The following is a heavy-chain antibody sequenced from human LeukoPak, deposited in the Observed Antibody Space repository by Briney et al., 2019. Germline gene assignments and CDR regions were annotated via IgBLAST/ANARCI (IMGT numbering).Heavy chain of an antibody. J-gene: IGHJ4*02. D-gene: IGHD3-22*01. V-gene: IGHV3-33*06. CDR2: IWYDGSNK. CDR3: AKEGSGYYSN. Sequence: PGGSLRLSCAASGFTFSSYGMHWVRQAPGKGLEWVAVIWYDGSNKYYAGSVKGRFTISRDNSKNTLYLQMNSLRAEDTAVYYCAKEGSGYYSNWGQGTLVTVSS. CDR1: GFTFSSYG.